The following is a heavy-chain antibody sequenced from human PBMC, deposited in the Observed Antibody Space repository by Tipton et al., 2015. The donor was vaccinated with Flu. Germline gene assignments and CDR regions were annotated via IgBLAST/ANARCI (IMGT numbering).Heavy chain of an antibody. D-gene: IGHD3-10*02. CDR2: IYYSGTT. V-gene: IGHV4-39*07. CDR1: GGSVTIRGYC. CDR3: ARMMLTQYSYYTMDV. Sequence: TLSLTCSVSGGSVTIRGYCWGWFRRPPGKGLEYIGTIYYSGTTYHNPSLKGRLSLSMDASRNQFSLGLSSVTDADTAVYYCARMMLTQYSYYTMDVWGQGTAVAVAS. J-gene: IGHJ6*02.